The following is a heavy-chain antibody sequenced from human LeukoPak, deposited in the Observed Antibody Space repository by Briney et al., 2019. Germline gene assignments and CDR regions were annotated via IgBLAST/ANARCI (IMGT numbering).Heavy chain of an antibody. J-gene: IGHJ4*02. CDR1: GYSFSTYW. CDR2: IYPGDSDT. Sequence: GESLKISCKVSGYSFSTYWIGWVRQMPGKGLKWMGIIYPGDSDTRYSPSFQGQVTISADKSISTAYLQWSSLKASDTAMYYCARSSGSGWSFFDYWGQGTLVTVSS. V-gene: IGHV5-51*01. CDR3: ARSSGSGWSFFDY. D-gene: IGHD6-19*01.